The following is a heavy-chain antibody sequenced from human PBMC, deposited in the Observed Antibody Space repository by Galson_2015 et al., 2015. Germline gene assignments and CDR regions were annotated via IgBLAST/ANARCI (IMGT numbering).Heavy chain of an antibody. CDR1: GGSIGSGSYY. CDR3: ARDLERGDCTGGSCSSVWFDP. J-gene: IGHJ5*02. D-gene: IGHD2-15*01. V-gene: IGHV4-61*02. CDR2: IYTSGST. Sequence: TLSLTCTVSGGSIGSGSYYWSWLRQPAGKGLEWIGRIYTSGSTKYNPSLKSRVTLSVDTSKNQFSLKLSSVTAADTAVYYCARDLERGDCTGGSCSSVWFDPWGQGTLVTVSS.